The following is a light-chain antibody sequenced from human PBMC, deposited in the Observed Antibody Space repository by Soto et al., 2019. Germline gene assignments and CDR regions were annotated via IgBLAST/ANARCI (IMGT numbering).Light chain of an antibody. Sequence: QSVLTQPASVSGSPGQSITISCTGTSSDVGAYNYDSWYQQYPGEAPKVIIYDVSHRPAGVSNRFSGSKSGNTASLTISGLQTQDEADHYCSSYTSATTYGFGTGTKVTV. CDR1: SSDVGAYNY. CDR3: SSYTSATTYG. J-gene: IGLJ1*01. V-gene: IGLV2-14*01. CDR2: DVS.